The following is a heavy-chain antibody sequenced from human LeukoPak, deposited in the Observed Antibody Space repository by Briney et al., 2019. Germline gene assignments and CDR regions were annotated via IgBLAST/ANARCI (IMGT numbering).Heavy chain of an antibody. Sequence: ASVKVSCKASGYTFTSYDINWVRQATGQGLEWVGWMNPNSGNTGYAQKFQGRVTMTRNTSISTAYMELSSLRSEDTAVYYCARGGLQDNWFDPWGQGTLVTVSS. CDR1: GYTFTSYD. CDR3: ARGGLQDNWFDP. CDR2: MNPNSGNT. J-gene: IGHJ5*02. V-gene: IGHV1-8*01. D-gene: IGHD4-11*01.